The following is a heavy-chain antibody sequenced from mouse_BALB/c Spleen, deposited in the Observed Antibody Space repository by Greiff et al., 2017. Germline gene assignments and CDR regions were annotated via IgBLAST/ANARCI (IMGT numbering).Heavy chain of an antibody. J-gene: IGHJ3*01. CDR1: GYTFTSYW. Sequence: VQLQQPGAELVKPGASVKLSCKASGYTFTSYWMHWVKQRPGQGLEWIGEINPSNGRTNYNEKFKSKATLTVDKSSSTAYMQLSSLTSEDSAVYYCARRGIYYDYDAGFAYWGQGTLVTVSA. D-gene: IGHD2-4*01. V-gene: IGHV1S81*02. CDR3: ARRGIYYDYDAGFAY. CDR2: INPSNGRT.